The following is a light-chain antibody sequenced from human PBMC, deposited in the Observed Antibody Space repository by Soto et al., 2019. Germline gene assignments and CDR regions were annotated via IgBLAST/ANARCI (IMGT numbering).Light chain of an antibody. Sequence: DIQMTQSPSTLSASVGDRVTITCRASQSISSWLAWYQQKPGKAPKLLIYKASSLESGVPSRFSRSGSGTEFTLTISSLQPDDFATYYCQQYNSYSRMYTFGQGTKLEIK. CDR3: QQYNSYSRMYT. J-gene: IGKJ2*01. CDR1: QSISSW. V-gene: IGKV1-5*03. CDR2: KAS.